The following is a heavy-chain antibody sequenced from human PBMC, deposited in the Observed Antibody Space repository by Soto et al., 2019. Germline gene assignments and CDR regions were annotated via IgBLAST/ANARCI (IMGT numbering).Heavy chain of an antibody. Sequence: EVQLVESGGGLVQPGGSLRLSCAASGFIFSNYWMHWVRQAPGKGLVWVSRNKSGEIGISYADSVKGRFTISRDNAKNTLYLQMNSLRVEDTAVYYCARGGADILTGPLDYWGQGTLVTVSS. CDR2: NKSGEIGI. D-gene: IGHD3-9*01. CDR3: ARGGADILTGPLDY. J-gene: IGHJ4*02. CDR1: GFIFSNYW. V-gene: IGHV3-74*01.